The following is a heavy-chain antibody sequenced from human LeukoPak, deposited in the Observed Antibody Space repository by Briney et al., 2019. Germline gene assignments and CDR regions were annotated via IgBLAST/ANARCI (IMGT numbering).Heavy chain of an antibody. Sequence: GGSLRLSCAASRFTFSNFSMSWVRQAPGKGLEWVSITSGSGGHSYYADSVKGRFTISRDNSKNMVYLQVNSLRAEDTAVYYCAKGDHYDFWTDYKGGFDYWGQGALVTVSS. J-gene: IGHJ4*02. V-gene: IGHV3-23*01. D-gene: IGHD3/OR15-3a*01. CDR3: AKGDHYDFWTDYKGGFDY. CDR1: RFTFSNFS. CDR2: TSGSGGHS.